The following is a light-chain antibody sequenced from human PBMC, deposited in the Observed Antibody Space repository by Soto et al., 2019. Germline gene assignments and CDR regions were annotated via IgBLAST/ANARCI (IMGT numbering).Light chain of an antibody. V-gene: IGKV3-20*01. CDR1: QSVSSSY. Sequence: VLTQSLDTLSLPPGYRATLSCRASQSVSSSYLAWYQQKPGQAPRLLIYGASSRATGIPDRFSGSGSGTDFTLTINRLEPEDFAVYYCQQYGSSPLTFGEGTKVDIK. J-gene: IGKJ4*01. CDR3: QQYGSSPLT. CDR2: GAS.